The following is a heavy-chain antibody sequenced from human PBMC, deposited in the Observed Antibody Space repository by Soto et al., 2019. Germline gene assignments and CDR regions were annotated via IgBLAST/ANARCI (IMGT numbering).Heavy chain of an antibody. Sequence: SVKVSCKASGGTFSSYTISWVRQAPGQGLEWMGRIIPILGIPNYAQKFQGRVTMTEDKSTDTAYMELSSLRSEDTAVYYCATARPHYYDSSGYYFPLDIWGQGTMVTVS. CDR2: IIPILGIP. D-gene: IGHD3-22*01. V-gene: IGHV1-69*02. CDR3: ATARPHYYDSSGYYFPLDI. CDR1: GGTFSSYT. J-gene: IGHJ3*02.